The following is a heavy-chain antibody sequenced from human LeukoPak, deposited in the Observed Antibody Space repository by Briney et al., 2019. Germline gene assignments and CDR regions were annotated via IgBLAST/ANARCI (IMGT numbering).Heavy chain of an antibody. J-gene: IGHJ6*03. Sequence: SETLSLTCTVSGYSISSGYYWGWIRQPPGKGLEWIGSIYYSGSTYYNPSLKSRVTISVDTSKNQFSLKPSSVTAADTAVYYCARSRKWPYYYMDGWGKGTTVTVSS. V-gene: IGHV4-38-2*02. CDR1: GYSISSGYY. CDR3: ARSRKWPYYYMDG. CDR2: IYYSGST. D-gene: IGHD5-12*01.